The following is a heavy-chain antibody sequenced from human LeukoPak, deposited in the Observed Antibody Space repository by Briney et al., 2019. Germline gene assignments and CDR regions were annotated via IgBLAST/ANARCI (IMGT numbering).Heavy chain of an antibody. CDR1: GFTFTSYA. CDR3: ARNFYFDY. V-gene: IGHV3-30-3*01. CDR2: ISYDGSNK. Sequence: GGSLRLSCAASGFTFTSYAMHGVRQAPGKGLEWVAVISYDGSNKYYADSVKGRFTISRDNSKNTLYLQMNSLRAEDTAVYYCARNFYFDYWGQGTLVTVSS. J-gene: IGHJ4*02.